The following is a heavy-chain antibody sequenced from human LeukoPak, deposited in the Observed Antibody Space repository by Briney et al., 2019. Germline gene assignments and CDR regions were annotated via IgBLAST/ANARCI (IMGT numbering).Heavy chain of an antibody. Sequence: PGGSLRLSCAASGFSFSDAWMSWVRQIPGKGLEWVGRIESKTDGGTTEYAASVKGRFTISRDDSKSIAYLQMNSLKTEDTAVYYCTRPYGREDYYYYMDVWGKGTTVTVSS. V-gene: IGHV3-15*04. D-gene: IGHD1-26*01. J-gene: IGHJ6*03. CDR2: IESKTDGGTT. CDR1: GFSFSDAW. CDR3: TRPYGREDYYYYMDV.